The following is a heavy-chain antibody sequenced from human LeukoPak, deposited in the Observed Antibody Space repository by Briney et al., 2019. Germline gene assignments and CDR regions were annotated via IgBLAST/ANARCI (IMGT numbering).Heavy chain of an antibody. J-gene: IGHJ4*02. Sequence: PSETLSLTCSVSGGSISNYYWNWLRQPAGKGLEWIGRIYASGSTNYNPSLKSRVTISMDKSKNHFSLNLKSVTAADTAFYYCARDFYGDDGHHPFDYWGQGIQLTVSS. CDR3: ARDFYGDDGHHPFDY. V-gene: IGHV4-4*07. D-gene: IGHD2/OR15-2a*01. CDR2: IYASGST. CDR1: GGSISNYY.